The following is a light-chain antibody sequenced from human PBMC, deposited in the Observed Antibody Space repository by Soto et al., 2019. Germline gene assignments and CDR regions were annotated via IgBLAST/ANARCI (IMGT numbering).Light chain of an antibody. CDR1: QSVSTR. CDR3: QQYHNSPVT. J-gene: IGKJ4*01. Sequence: EIVMTQSPATLSVSPGERVTLSCRASQSVSTRLAWYQHKPGQSPRLLISGATTGATGIPPRFSASGSGTDFTLTVNSLQSEDIAVYYCQQYHNSPVTFGGVTKVDIK. V-gene: IGKV3-15*01. CDR2: GAT.